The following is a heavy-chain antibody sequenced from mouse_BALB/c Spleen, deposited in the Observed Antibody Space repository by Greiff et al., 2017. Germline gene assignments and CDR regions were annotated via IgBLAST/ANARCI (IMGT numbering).Heavy chain of an antibody. CDR1: GFTFSSYG. CDR3: ARQRGNYVFWFAY. D-gene: IGHD2-1*01. CDR2: ISSGGSYT. J-gene: IGHJ3*01. Sequence: EVKLMESGGDLVKPGGSLKLSCAASGFTFSSYGMSWVRQTPDKRLEWVATISSGGSYTYYPDSVKGRFTISRDNAKNTLYLQMSSLKSEDTAMYYCARQRGNYVFWFAYWGQGTLVTVSA. V-gene: IGHV5-6*01.